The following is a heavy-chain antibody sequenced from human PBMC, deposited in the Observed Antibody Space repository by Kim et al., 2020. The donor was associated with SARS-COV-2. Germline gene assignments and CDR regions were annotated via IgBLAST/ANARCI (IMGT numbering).Heavy chain of an antibody. Sequence: GGSLRLSCAASGFRFSDFGMHWVRQSPVKGLEWVASISHDVIDQYYAASVEGRFIISRDNSKNTVYLSMDSLRGEDTAVYYCAKSPGTWLQSYVEYWGQGTLVSVTS. CDR1: GFRFSDFG. J-gene: IGHJ4*02. CDR2: ISHDVIDQ. D-gene: IGHD5-12*01. CDR3: AKSPGTWLQSYVEY. V-gene: IGHV3-30*18.